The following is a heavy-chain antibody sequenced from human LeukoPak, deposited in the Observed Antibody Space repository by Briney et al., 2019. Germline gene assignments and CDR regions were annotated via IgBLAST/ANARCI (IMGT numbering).Heavy chain of an antibody. J-gene: IGHJ6*03. D-gene: IGHD2-15*01. CDR3: ARVPKWWLGDYYYYMDV. Sequence: KPSETLSLTCAVYGGSFSGYYWSWIRQPPGKGLEWIGEINHSGSTNYNPSPKSRVTISVDTSKNQFSLKLSSVTAADTAVYYCARVPKWWLGDYYYYMDVWGKGTTVTVSS. CDR1: GGSFSGYY. V-gene: IGHV4-34*01. CDR2: INHSGST.